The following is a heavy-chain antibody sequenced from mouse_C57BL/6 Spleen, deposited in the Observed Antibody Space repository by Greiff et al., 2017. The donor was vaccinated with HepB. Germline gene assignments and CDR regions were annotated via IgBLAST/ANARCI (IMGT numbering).Heavy chain of an antibody. V-gene: IGHV1-81*01. D-gene: IGHD2-1*01. CDR3: ARGRDYVNNPFDY. CDR1: GYTLTSYG. J-gene: IGHJ2*01. Sequence: QVQLQQSGAELARPGASVKLSCKASGYTLTSYGISWVKPRTGQGLEWIGEIYPRSGNNYYNEKFKGKATLTADKSSSTAYMELRSLTSYDSAVYFCARGRDYVNNPFDYWGQGPTLTVSS. CDR2: IYPRSGNN.